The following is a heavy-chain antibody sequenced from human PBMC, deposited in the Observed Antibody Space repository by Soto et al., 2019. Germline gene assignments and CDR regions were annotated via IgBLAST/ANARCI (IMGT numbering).Heavy chain of an antibody. CDR1: GGSISSGDYY. D-gene: IGHD6-19*01. CDR3: ARVNGYSSGWSPLWYDY. CDR2: IYYSGST. V-gene: IGHV4-30-4*01. J-gene: IGHJ4*02. Sequence: TSETLSLTCTVSGGSISSGDYYWSWIRQPPGKGLEWIGYIYYSGSTYYNPSLKSRVTISVDTSKNQFSLKLSSVTAADTAVYYCARVNGYSSGWSPLWYDYWGQGTLVTVSS.